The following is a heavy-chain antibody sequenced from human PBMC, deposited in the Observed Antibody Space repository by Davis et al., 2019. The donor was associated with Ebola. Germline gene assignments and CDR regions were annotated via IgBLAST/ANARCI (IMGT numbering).Heavy chain of an antibody. V-gene: IGHV3-30*02. J-gene: IGHJ4*02. Sequence: GESLKISCAASGFIFSTYGMHWVRQAPGKGLEWVALIWDDGSNKYYADSVKGRFTISRDNSKNTLYLQMNNLRAEDTAVYFCAKDHQSRYFFDSWGQGTLVTVSS. CDR1: GFIFSTYG. CDR3: AKDHQSRYFFDS. CDR2: IWDDGSNK.